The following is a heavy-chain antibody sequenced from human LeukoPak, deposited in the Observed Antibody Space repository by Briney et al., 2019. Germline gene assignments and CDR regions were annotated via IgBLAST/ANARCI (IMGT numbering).Heavy chain of an antibody. Sequence: PGGSLRLSCAASGFTFSSYAMHWVRQAPGKGLEWVAVISYDGNNKYYADSVKGRFTISRDNAKNSLYLQMNSLRAEDTAVYYCASPLFCSGTGCYDSWGQGTLVTVSS. CDR2: ISYDGNNK. CDR1: GFTFSSYA. D-gene: IGHD2-2*01. CDR3: ASPLFCSGTGCYDS. V-gene: IGHV3-30-3*01. J-gene: IGHJ4*02.